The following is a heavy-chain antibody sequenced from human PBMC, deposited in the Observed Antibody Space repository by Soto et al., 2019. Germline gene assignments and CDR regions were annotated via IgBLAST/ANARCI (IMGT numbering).Heavy chain of an antibody. CDR1: GITLSSHG. J-gene: IGHJ4*02. CDR3: ARDLGGRAIPGHSWPDS. Sequence: GGSLRLSCAASGITLSSHGMHWVRQAPGKGLEWVAVIWYDGSNKHYADSVKGRFTISRDNSKNTVYLQMNSLRAEDRSVYFGARDLGGRAIPGHSWPDSWGQGSRVNVS. D-gene: IGHD2-2*02. CDR2: IWYDGSNK. V-gene: IGHV3-33*01.